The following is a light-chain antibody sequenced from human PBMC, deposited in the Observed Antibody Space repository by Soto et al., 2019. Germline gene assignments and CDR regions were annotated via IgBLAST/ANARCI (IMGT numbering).Light chain of an antibody. CDR2: DVT. Sequence: QSALTQPASVSGSPGQSITISCTGTSSDVGGYNYVSWYQQHPGKAPKLLICDVTNRPSGVSNRFSGSNSGNTASLTTAGLQTEDEAHYYCSSFASSIPLVFGGGTQLTVL. V-gene: IGLV2-14*03. J-gene: IGLJ2*01. CDR1: SSDVGGYNY. CDR3: SSFASSIPLV.